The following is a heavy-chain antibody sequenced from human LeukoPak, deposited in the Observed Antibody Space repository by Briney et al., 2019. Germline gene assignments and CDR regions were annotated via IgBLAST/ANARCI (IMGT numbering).Heavy chain of an antibody. D-gene: IGHD3-22*01. CDR2: FYSGGTT. V-gene: IGHV3-53*01. CDR3: ARAVPHTFYYDSGGYYGDAFDV. CDR1: GFTVRTNY. J-gene: IGHJ3*01. Sequence: GGSLRLSCAAAGFTVRTNYMSWVRQAPGKGLEWVSVFYSGGTTRYADSVKGRFTISRDISKNSLLLEMNNLTPEDTAVYYCARAVPHTFYYDSGGYYGDAFDVWGLGTPVTVAS.